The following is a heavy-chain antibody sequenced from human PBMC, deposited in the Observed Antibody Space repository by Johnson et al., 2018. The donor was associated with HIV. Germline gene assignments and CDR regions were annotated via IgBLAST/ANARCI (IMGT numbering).Heavy chain of an antibody. V-gene: IGHV3-30*14. CDR2: ISYDGSNK. D-gene: IGHD3-10*01. CDR1: GFIFDDYA. CDR3: ARLPSWRGSFDI. J-gene: IGHJ3*02. Sequence: QMLLVESGGTLVQPGRSLRLSCSTSGFIFDDYAMHWVRQAPGKGLEWVAVISYDGSNKYYADSVKGRFTISRDNSQNTLYLQMNSLRAEDTAVYYCARLPSWRGSFDIWGQGTMVTVSS.